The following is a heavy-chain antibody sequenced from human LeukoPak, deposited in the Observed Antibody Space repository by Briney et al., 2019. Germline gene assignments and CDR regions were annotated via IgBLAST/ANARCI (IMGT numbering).Heavy chain of an antibody. J-gene: IGHJ4*02. CDR3: ARDRRSSSWYGVGGLYY. V-gene: IGHV1-2*02. Sequence: ASVKVSCTASGYTFTCYYMHWVRHAPGQGLEWMGWINPNSGGTNYAQKFQGRVTMTRDTSISTAYMELSRLRSDDTAVYYCARDRRSSSWYGVGGLYYWGQGTLVTVSS. CDR2: INPNSGGT. CDR1: GYTFTCYY. D-gene: IGHD6-13*01.